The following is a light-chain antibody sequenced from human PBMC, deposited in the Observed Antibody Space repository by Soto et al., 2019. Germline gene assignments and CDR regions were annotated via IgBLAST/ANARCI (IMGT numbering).Light chain of an antibody. CDR1: QGMSSW. V-gene: IGKV1-12*01. Sequence: DIQMTQSPSSVSASVGDRVTITCRASQGMSSWLAWYQQKPGKTPKLLIYAASNLHSRVPLRFGGSVSGPDYTRAISSLQPEESETYYCRQANSCPITFGQGTRLEIK. CDR2: AAS. CDR3: RQANSCPIT. J-gene: IGKJ5*01.